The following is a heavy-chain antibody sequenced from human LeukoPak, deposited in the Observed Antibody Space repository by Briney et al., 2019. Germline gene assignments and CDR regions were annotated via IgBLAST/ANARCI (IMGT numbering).Heavy chain of an antibody. CDR1: GFTFDSYA. Sequence: GGSLRLSCAASGFTFDSYAMSWVSQAPGKGLEWVSGISGGGGTTYYADSVKVRFTISRDNSKNTLYLQMNSLRAGDTAVYYCAKIHYFGSGSPDYWGQGTLVTVSS. V-gene: IGHV3-23*01. J-gene: IGHJ4*02. D-gene: IGHD3-10*01. CDR3: AKIHYFGSGSPDY. CDR2: ISGGGGTT.